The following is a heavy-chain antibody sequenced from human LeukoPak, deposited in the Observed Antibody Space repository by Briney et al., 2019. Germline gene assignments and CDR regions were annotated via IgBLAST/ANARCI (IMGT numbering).Heavy chain of an antibody. CDR1: GFTFGSFE. J-gene: IGHJ3*02. V-gene: IGHV3-48*03. D-gene: IGHD4-17*01. CDR3: ARDLGDYVGYDAFDI. Sequence: GGSLRLSCAASGFTFGSFEMNWVRQAPGKGLEWLSYISSSGSNKYYADSLKGRFTISRDNAKNSLYLQMNSLTAEDTADYYCARDLGDYVGYDAFDIWGQGTGVTVSS. CDR2: ISSSGSNK.